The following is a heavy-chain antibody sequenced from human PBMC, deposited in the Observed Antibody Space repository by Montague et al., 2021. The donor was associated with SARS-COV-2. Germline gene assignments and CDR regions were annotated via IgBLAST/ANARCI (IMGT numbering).Heavy chain of an antibody. J-gene: IGHJ5*02. CDR1: GDSMNSNSDD. Sequence: SETLSLTCTVSGDSMNSNSDDWGWIRQPPGKGLEWIGTMYDSGSNYYNPTLKSRASIFVDTSSNQFFLKLNSVTAADTAVYYCVRRSRLHLGESTPIDPWGQGTLVTVSS. V-gene: IGHV4-39*01. D-gene: IGHD3-16*01. CDR2: MYDSGSN. CDR3: VRRSRLHLGESTPIDP.